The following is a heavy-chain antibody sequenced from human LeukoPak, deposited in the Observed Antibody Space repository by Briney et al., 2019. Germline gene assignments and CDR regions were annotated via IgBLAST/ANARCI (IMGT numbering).Heavy chain of an antibody. V-gene: IGHV3-73*01. J-gene: IGHJ4*02. Sequence: GGSLKLSRAASGFTFSGSAMHWVRQASGKGLEWVGRIRSKPHSYATAYAASVKGRFIISRDDSNNTAYLQMNSLKTDDTAVYYCTRPGDGSGEGDFDYWGQGTLVTVSS. CDR1: GFTFSGSA. CDR3: TRPGDGSGEGDFDY. D-gene: IGHD3-10*01. CDR2: IRSKPHSYAT.